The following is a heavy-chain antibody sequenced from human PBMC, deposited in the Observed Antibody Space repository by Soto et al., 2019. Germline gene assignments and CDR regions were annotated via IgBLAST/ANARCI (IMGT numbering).Heavy chain of an antibody. CDR3: ARDPSAAGLFYY. Sequence: QVQLVQSGAEVKKHGASVKVSCKASGYTFTSYGISWVRQAPGQGLEWMGWISAYNGNTNYAQKLQGRVTMTTESTTSTAYMELWSLISAVSSEYDCARDPSAAGLFYYLDQGTLGTFSS. CDR1: GYTFTSYG. D-gene: IGHD6-13*01. CDR2: ISAYNGNT. J-gene: IGHJ4*02. V-gene: IGHV1-18*01.